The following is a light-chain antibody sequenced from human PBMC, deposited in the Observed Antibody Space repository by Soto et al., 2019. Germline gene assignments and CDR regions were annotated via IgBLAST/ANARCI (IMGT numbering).Light chain of an antibody. CDR1: QSVSSSY. V-gene: IGKV3-20*01. CDR2: GAS. CDR3: QQYGSPIT. J-gene: IGKJ5*01. Sequence: EIVLTQSPGTLTLSPGERATLSCRASQSVSSSYLAWYQQKPGQAPRLLIYGASSRATGIPDRFSGSGSGTDFTLTISRLEPEDLAVYCCQQYGSPITFGQGTRLEIK.